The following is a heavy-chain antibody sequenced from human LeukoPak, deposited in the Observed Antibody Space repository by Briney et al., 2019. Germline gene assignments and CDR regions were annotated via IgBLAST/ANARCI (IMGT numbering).Heavy chain of an antibody. V-gene: IGHV4-38-2*02. J-gene: IGHJ4*02. CDR3: ARAVSASSGYYYVRN. D-gene: IGHD3-22*01. CDR1: GYSISSGYY. Sequence: SGTLSLTCTVSGYSISSGYYWGWIRQPPGKGLEWIGSIYHSGSTYYNLSLKSRVTISVDTSKNQFPLKLSSVTAADTAVYYCARAVSASSGYYYVRNWGQGTLVTVSS. CDR2: IYHSGST.